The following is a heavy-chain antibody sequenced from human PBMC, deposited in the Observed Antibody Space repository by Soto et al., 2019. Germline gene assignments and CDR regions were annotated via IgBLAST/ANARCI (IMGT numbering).Heavy chain of an antibody. V-gene: IGHV4-59*12. CDR3: ARELGGYFDY. Sequence: SETLSLTCTVSGGSISRYYWSWIRQPPGKGLEWIGYIYYSGSTNYNPSLKSRVTISVDTSKNQFSLKLSSVTAADKAVYYYARELGGYFDYWGQGTLVTVSS. CDR1: GGSISRYY. J-gene: IGHJ4*02. CDR2: IYYSGST. D-gene: IGHD3-16*01.